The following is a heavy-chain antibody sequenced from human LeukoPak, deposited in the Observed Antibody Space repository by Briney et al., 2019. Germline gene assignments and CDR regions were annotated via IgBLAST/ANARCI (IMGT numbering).Heavy chain of an antibody. CDR3: ARGSGWTDY. D-gene: IGHD6-19*01. V-gene: IGHV3-7*01. J-gene: IGHJ4*02. Sequence: GGSLRLSCAASGFTFSSYGMSWVRQAPGKGLEWVANIKEGGSDKYYVDSVKGRFTISRDNAKNSVYLQMNSLRAEDTAVYYCARGSGWTDYWGQGTLVTVSS. CDR1: GFTFSSYG. CDR2: IKEGGSDK.